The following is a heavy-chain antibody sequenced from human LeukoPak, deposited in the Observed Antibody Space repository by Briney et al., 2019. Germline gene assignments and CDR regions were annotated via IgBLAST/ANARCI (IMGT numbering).Heavy chain of an antibody. D-gene: IGHD5-18*01. Sequence: SETLSLTCTVSGGSVSSGTYYWSWTRQPPGKGLEWIGFISYSGSTYHNPSLKSRVTMSVDTSKNQFSLNLRSVTAADTAVYYCARDRYSYGFWGQGILVTVSS. CDR3: ARDRYSYGF. V-gene: IGHV4-61*01. J-gene: IGHJ4*02. CDR1: GGSVSSGTYY. CDR2: ISYSGST.